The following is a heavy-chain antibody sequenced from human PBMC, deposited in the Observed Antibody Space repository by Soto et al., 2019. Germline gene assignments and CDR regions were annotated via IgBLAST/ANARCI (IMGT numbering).Heavy chain of an antibody. Sequence: ASVTVSCTASGYTFTSYDINWVRQATGQGLEWMGWMNPNSGNTGYAQKFQGRVTMTRNTSISTAYMELSSLRSEDTAVYYCARGLQTTIFGVVIYNWFDPWGQGTLVTVSS. CDR1: GYTFTSYD. CDR3: ARGLQTTIFGVVIYNWFDP. J-gene: IGHJ5*02. V-gene: IGHV1-8*01. CDR2: MNPNSGNT. D-gene: IGHD3-3*01.